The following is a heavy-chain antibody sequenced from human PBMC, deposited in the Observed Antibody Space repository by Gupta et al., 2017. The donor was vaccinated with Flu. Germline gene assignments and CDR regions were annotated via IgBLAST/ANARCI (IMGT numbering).Heavy chain of an antibody. D-gene: IGHD3-22*01. CDR3: ARARSYDSSGYLTVGSPDAFDI. CDR2: INHSGST. J-gene: IGHJ3*02. CDR1: GGSFSGYY. V-gene: IGHV4-34*01. Sequence: QVQLQQWGAGLLKPSATLSLTCAVYGGSFSGYYWSWIRQPPGKGLEWIGEINHSGSTNYNPSLKSRVTISVDTSKNQFSLKLSSVTAADTAVYYCARARSYDSSGYLTVGSPDAFDIWGQGTMVTVSS.